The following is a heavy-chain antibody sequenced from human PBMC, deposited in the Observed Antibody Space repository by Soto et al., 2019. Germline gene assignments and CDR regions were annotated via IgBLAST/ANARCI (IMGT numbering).Heavy chain of an antibody. D-gene: IGHD3-22*01. CDR1: GFTFSNAW. J-gene: IGHJ4*02. Sequence: EVQLVESGGGLVKPGGSVRLSCAASGFTFSNAWMNWVRQAPGKGLEWVGRIKSKTDGGTTDYAAPVKGRFTISRDDSKNTLYLQMNSLKTEDTAVYYCTTSGGGYYDSSGYYPVDYWGQATLVTVSS. CDR3: TTSGGGYYDSSGYYPVDY. V-gene: IGHV3-15*07. CDR2: IKSKTDGGTT.